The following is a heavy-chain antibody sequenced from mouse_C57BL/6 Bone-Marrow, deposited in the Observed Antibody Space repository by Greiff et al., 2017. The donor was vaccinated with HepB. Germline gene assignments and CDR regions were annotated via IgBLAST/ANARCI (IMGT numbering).Heavy chain of an antibody. V-gene: IGHV5-4*01. CDR2: ISDGGSYT. Sequence: EVQLVESGGGLVKPGGSLKLSCAASGFTFSSYAMSWVRQTPEKRLEWVATISDGGSYTYYPDNVKGRFTISRDNAKNNLYLQMSHLKSEDTAMYYCARDDYGSSLGYWGQGTTLTVSS. CDR1: GFTFSSYA. CDR3: ARDDYGSSLGY. J-gene: IGHJ2*01. D-gene: IGHD1-1*01.